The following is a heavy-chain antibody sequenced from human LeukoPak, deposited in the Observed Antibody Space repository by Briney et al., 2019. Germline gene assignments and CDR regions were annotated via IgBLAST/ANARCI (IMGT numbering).Heavy chain of an antibody. CDR1: GFTFTNYW. J-gene: IGHJ4*02. Sequence: PGGSLRLSRAASGFTFTNYWMSWVRQAPGKGLEWVSAISGSGGSTYYADSVKGRFTISRDNSKNTLYLQMNSLRAEDTAVYYCAKVGGDGYTERYFDYWGQGTLVTVSS. CDR2: ISGSGGST. D-gene: IGHD5-24*01. V-gene: IGHV3-23*01. CDR3: AKVGGDGYTERYFDY.